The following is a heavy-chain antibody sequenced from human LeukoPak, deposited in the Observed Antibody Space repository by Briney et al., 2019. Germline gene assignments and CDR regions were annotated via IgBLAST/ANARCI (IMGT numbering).Heavy chain of an antibody. D-gene: IGHD3-22*01. CDR1: GFTFSSYG. V-gene: IGHV3-33*01. CDR2: IWYDGSNK. Sequence: GGSLRLSCAASGFTFSSYGMHWVRQAPGKGLEWVAIIWYDGSNKYYEDSVKGRFTISRDNSKNTLYLQMNSLRVEDTTVYYCARGYYYHSVEAFDIWGQGTMVTVSS. CDR3: ARGYYYHSVEAFDI. J-gene: IGHJ3*02.